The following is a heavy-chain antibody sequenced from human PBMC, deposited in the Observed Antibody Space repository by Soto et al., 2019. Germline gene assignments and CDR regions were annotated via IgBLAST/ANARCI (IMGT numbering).Heavy chain of an antibody. D-gene: IGHD2-15*01. Sequence: GGSLRLSCAASGFTLSDYYMSWIRQAPGKGLEWVSHISSSSSYTNYADSVKGRFTISTDNAKNSLYLQMNSLRAEDTAVYYCAISSIAPFDYWGQGALVTVSS. V-gene: IGHV3-11*03. CDR1: GFTLSDYY. CDR2: ISSSSSYT. CDR3: AISSIAPFDY. J-gene: IGHJ4*02.